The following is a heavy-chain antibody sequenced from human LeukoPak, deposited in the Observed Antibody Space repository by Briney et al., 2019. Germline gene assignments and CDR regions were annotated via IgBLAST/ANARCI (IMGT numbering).Heavy chain of an antibody. J-gene: IGHJ4*02. CDR3: ARDSGERGSGSYLIAY. CDR1: GYTFTGYY. Sequence: ASVKVSYKASGYTFTGYYIHWVRQAPGQGLEWMGWINPNSGGTNYAQKFQGRVTMTRDTSISTAYMELSRLRSDDTAVYYCARDSGERGSGSYLIAYWGQGTLVTVSS. V-gene: IGHV1-2*02. D-gene: IGHD3-10*01. CDR2: INPNSGGT.